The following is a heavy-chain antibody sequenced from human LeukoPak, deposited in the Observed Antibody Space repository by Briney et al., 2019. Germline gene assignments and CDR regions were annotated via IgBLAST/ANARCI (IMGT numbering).Heavy chain of an antibody. CDR1: GYTLTSYD. V-gene: IGHV1-8*03. Sequence: ASVKVSCKASGYTLTSYDINWVPQATGQGLKWMGWMNPNSGNTGYAQKFQGRVTITRNTSISTAYMELRSLRSEDTTVYHCARRWTLYPPEPYSSSTSRHNWFDPGGQGTLLTVSS. J-gene: IGHJ5*01. D-gene: IGHD2-2*01. CDR3: ARRWTLYPPEPYSSSTSRHNWFDP. CDR2: MNPNSGNT.